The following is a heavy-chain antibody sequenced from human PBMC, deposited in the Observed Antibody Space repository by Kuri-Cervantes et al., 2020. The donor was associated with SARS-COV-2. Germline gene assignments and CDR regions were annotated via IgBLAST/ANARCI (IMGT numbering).Heavy chain of an antibody. CDR1: GGSISSSSYY. CDR3: VSTYYYDSSGYYYLDY. J-gene: IGHJ4*02. Sequence: GSLRLSRTVSGGSISSSSYYWGWIRQPPGKGLEWIGSIYYSGSTYYNPSLKSRVTISVDTSKNQFSLKLSSVTAADTAVYYCVSTYYYDSSGYYYLDYWGQGTLVTVSS. D-gene: IGHD3-22*01. V-gene: IGHV4-39*01. CDR2: IYYSGST.